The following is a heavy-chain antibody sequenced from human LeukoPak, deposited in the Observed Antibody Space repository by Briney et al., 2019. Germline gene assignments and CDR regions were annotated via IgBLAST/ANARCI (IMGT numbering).Heavy chain of an antibody. CDR1: GFTFSSYW. J-gene: IGHJ4*02. D-gene: IGHD6-6*01. CDR2: IKQDGSEK. V-gene: IGHV3-7*01. Sequence: GGSLRLSCAASGFTFSSYWMSWVRQAPGKGREWVANIKQDGSEKYYVDSVKGRFTISRDNAKNSLYLQMNSLRAEDTAVYYCASDSIAARGSCCFDYWGQGTLVTVSS. CDR3: ASDSIAARGSCCFDY.